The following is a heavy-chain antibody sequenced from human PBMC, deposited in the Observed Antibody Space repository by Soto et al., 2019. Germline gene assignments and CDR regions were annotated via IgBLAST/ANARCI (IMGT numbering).Heavy chain of an antibody. V-gene: IGHV3-23*01. CDR3: AKRGGSWFGESPYYFDY. J-gene: IGHJ4*02. Sequence: GGSLRLSCVTSGFTFSRFAMSWVRQAPGKGLEWVSAISNSGGDTYYADSVKGRFTISRDNSKNTLYLQMNSLRAEDTAVYYCAKRGGSWFGESPYYFDYWGQGTLVTVSS. CDR2: ISNSGGDT. CDR1: GFTFSRFA. D-gene: IGHD3-10*01.